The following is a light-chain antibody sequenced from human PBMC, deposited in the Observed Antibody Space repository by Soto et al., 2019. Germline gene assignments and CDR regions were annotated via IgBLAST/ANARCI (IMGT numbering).Light chain of an antibody. CDR2: AVT. J-gene: IGLJ1*01. CDR3: CPYAGSYTHCV. Sequence: QCALTQPLSGYGSPRRSVTIFCTGTSSDFGGYNYVSCYQQYPGKAPKVMIYAVTKRPSGVPDRISGPKSGNTASLTISGLQAEDEADYYCCPYAGSYTHCVFGTGTKFTVL. CDR1: SSDFGGYNY. V-gene: IGLV2-11*01.